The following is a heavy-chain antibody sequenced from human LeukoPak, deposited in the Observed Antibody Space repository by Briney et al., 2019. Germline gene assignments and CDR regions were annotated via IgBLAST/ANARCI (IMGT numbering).Heavy chain of an antibody. CDR3: ATAHYYYDSSVVD. V-gene: IGHV1-69*04. D-gene: IGHD3-22*01. CDR1: GGTFSSYA. J-gene: IGHJ4*02. CDR2: IIPILGIA. Sequence: ASVKVSCKASGGTFSSYAISWVRQAPGQGLEWMGRIIPILGIANYAQKFQGRVTITADKSTGTAYMELSSLRSEDTAVYYCATAHYYYDSSVVDWGQGTLVTVSS.